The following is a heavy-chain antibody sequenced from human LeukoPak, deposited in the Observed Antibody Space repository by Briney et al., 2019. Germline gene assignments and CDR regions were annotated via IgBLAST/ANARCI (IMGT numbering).Heavy chain of an antibody. CDR3: AKGYGPLRGVDY. D-gene: IGHD4-17*01. V-gene: IGHV3-21*05. J-gene: IGHJ4*02. Sequence: GGSLRLSCAASGFTFSSYSMNWVRQAPGKGLEWVSYISSSSSYIYYADSVKGRFTISRDNAKNSLYLQMNSLRVEGTAVYYCAKGYGPLRGVDYWGQGTLVTVSS. CDR2: ISSSSSYI. CDR1: GFTFSSYS.